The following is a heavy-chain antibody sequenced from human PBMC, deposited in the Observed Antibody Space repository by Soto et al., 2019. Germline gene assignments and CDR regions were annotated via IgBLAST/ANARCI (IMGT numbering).Heavy chain of an antibody. CDR1: GFTFSSYA. J-gene: IGHJ6*02. Sequence: GESLKISCAASGFTFSSYAMHWVRQAPGKGLEWVAVISYDGSNKYYADSVKGRFTISRDNSKNTLYLQMNSLRAEDTAVYYCARDGSYMTTVTTDYGMDVWGQGTTVTVSS. CDR3: ARDGSYMTTVTTDYGMDV. V-gene: IGHV3-30-3*01. D-gene: IGHD4-17*01. CDR2: ISYDGSNK.